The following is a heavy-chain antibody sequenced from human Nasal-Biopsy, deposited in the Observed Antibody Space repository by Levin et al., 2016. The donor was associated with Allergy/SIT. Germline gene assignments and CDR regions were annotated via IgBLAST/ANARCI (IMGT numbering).Heavy chain of an antibody. Sequence: SETLSLTCTVSGGSFNNYYWNWIRQSPGKGLEWIGYIYYPGNTNYNASLKSRVTISVDTSKNQFSLKLSSLTAADTAVYYCARDLMGTVDAFDVWGQGTMVTVSS. CDR2: IYYPGNT. CDR1: GGSFNNYY. CDR3: ARDLMGTVDAFDV. V-gene: IGHV4-59*01. J-gene: IGHJ3*01. D-gene: IGHD5-24*01.